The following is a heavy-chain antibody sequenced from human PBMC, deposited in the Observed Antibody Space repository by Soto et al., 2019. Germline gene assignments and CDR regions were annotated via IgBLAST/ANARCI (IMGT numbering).Heavy chain of an antibody. J-gene: IGHJ3*02. Sequence: SGPTLVNPTQTLTLTCTFSGFSLSTSGVGVGWIRQPPGKALEWLALIYWNDDKRYSPSLKSRLTITKDTSKNQVVLTMTNMDPVDTATYYCAHRQDTAMGYRRGEHGNTDDAFDIWGQGTMVTVSS. CDR1: GFSLSTSGVG. CDR2: IYWNDDK. V-gene: IGHV2-5*01. CDR3: AHRQDTAMGYRRGEHGNTDDAFDI. D-gene: IGHD5-18*01.